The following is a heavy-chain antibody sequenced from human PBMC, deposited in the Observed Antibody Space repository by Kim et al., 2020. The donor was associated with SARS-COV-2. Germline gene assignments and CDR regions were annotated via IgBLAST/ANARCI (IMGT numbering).Heavy chain of an antibody. Sequence: SETLSLTCTVSGGSISSYYWSWIRQPPGKGLEWIGYIYYSGSTNYNPSLKSRVTISVDTSKNQFSLKLSSVTAADTAVYYCARDFSPFYYGSGGYGMDVWGQGTTVTVSS. J-gene: IGHJ6*02. CDR3: ARDFSPFYYGSGGYGMDV. CDR2: IYYSGST. D-gene: IGHD3-10*01. V-gene: IGHV4-59*01. CDR1: GGSISSYY.